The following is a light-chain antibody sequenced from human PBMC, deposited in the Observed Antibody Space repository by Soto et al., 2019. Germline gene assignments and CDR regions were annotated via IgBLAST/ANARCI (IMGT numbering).Light chain of an antibody. CDR2: GAS. CDR3: QQYNNWPPLT. V-gene: IGKV3-15*01. J-gene: IGKJ4*01. Sequence: EIVMTQSQATLSVSPGERATLSCRARQIVSRNLAWYQKKPGQAPRLHIYGASTRATGIPARFSGSGSGTECTLSVSSLQSEDFAVYYCQQYNNWPPLTFGGGTKVEIK. CDR1: QIVSRN.